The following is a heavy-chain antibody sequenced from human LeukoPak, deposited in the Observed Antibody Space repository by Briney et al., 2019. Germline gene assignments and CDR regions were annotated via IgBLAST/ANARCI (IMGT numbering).Heavy chain of an antibody. Sequence: GGSLRLSCAASGFSFSSYWMHWVRQAPGKGLVWVSRINSDGSSTNYADSVKGRFTISRDNAKNTQYLQMNSLRAEDTAVYYCTRDRGDGYIYSDYWGQGTLVTVSS. J-gene: IGHJ4*02. CDR1: GFSFSSYW. CDR3: TRDRGDGYIYSDY. V-gene: IGHV3-74*01. CDR2: INSDGSST. D-gene: IGHD5-24*01.